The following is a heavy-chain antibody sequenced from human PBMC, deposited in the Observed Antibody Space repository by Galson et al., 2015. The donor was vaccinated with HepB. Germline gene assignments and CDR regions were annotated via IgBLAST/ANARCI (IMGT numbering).Heavy chain of an antibody. CDR3: AKDCSDRWYEKAFDI. D-gene: IGHD2-15*01. J-gene: IGHJ3*02. CDR1: GFSFSTYA. V-gene: IGHV3-23*01. CDR2: ISGGGSTT. Sequence: SLRLSCAASGFSFSTYAMTWVHQAPGKGLEWVSTISGGGSTTYYADSVKGRFTISRDVSDTSKHTLFLQMNSLRADDTAIYYCAKDCSDRWYEKAFDIWGRGTMVTVSS.